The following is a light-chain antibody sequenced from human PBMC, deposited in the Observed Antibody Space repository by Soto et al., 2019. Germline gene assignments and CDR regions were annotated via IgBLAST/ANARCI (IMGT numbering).Light chain of an antibody. CDR2: DAY. J-gene: IGKJ1*01. CDR1: QSVSSSY. Sequence: ETVLTPSPGTLSLSPGERATLSCRASQSVSSSYLAWYQQKPGQAPRLLIYDAYNRATGIPPRFSGSGSGTDFTLTISSLQAEDVAVYYCQQYYSTPQAFGQGTKVDIK. V-gene: IGKV3-20*01. CDR3: QQYYSTPQA.